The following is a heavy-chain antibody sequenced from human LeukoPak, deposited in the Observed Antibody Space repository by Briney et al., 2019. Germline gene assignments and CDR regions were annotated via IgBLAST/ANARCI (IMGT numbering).Heavy chain of an antibody. CDR3: ARASPFYDILTGYFAYYYCGMDV. CDR1: GFTFSSYS. D-gene: IGHD3-9*01. V-gene: IGHV3-21*01. Sequence: GGSLRLSCAASGFTFSSYSMNWIRQAPGKGLEWVSSISSSSSYIYYADSVKGRFTISRDNAKNSLYLQMNSLRAEDTAVYYCARASPFYDILTGYFAYYYCGMDVWGQGTTVTVSS. CDR2: ISSSSSYI. J-gene: IGHJ6*02.